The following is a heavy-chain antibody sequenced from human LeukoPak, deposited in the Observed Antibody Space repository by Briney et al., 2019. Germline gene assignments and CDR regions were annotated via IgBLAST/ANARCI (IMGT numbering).Heavy chain of an antibody. CDR2: ISSSSSDI. Sequence: TPGGSLRLSCEASGFTFSSYWIHWVRQAPGKGLEWVSSISSSSSDIYYTDSLKGRFTISRDNAKNSLYLQMNGLRAEDTAVYYCARDLYGDYYFDYWGQGTLVTVSS. CDR1: GFTFSSYW. CDR3: ARDLYGDYYFDY. J-gene: IGHJ4*02. D-gene: IGHD4-17*01. V-gene: IGHV3-21*01.